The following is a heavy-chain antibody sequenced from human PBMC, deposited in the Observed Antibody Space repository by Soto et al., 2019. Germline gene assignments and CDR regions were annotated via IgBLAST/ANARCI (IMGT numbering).Heavy chain of an antibody. CDR3: ARWGVLALYPLRSYTEDDYFDY. Sequence: ASVKVSCKASGYTFTSYGISWVRQAPGQGLEWMGWISAYNGNTNYAQKLQGRVTMTTDTSTSTAYMELRSLRSDDTAVYYCARWGVLALYPLRSYTEDDYFDYWGQGTPVTFSS. V-gene: IGHV1-18*04. CDR1: GYTFTSYG. D-gene: IGHD2-2*02. CDR2: ISAYNGNT. J-gene: IGHJ4*02.